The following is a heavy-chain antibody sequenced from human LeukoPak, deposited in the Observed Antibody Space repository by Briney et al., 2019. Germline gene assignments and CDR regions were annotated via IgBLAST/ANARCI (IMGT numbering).Heavy chain of an antibody. CDR1: GFTFDDYA. J-gene: IGHJ4*02. CDR3: AKNRGEGGAAAGTKGPNFDY. V-gene: IGHV3-9*01. Sequence: HPGGSLRLSCAASGFTFDDYAMHWVRQAPGKGLEWVSGISWNSGSIGYADSVKGRFTISRDNAKNSLYLQMNSLRAEDTALYYCAKNRGEGGAAAGTKGPNFDYWGQGTLVIVSS. CDR2: ISWNSGSI. D-gene: IGHD6-13*01.